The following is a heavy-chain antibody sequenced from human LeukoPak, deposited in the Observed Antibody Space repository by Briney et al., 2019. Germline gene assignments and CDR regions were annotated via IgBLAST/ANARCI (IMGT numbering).Heavy chain of an antibody. CDR3: ARTNRDGHFDY. J-gene: IGHJ4*02. Sequence: SQTLSLTCAVSGGSISSGGYSWSWIRQPPGKGLEWIGYIYHSGSTNYNPSLKSRVTISVDTSKNQFSLKLSSVTAADTAVYYCARTNRDGHFDYWGQGTLVTVSS. D-gene: IGHD5-24*01. CDR2: IYHSGST. CDR1: GGSISSGGYS. V-gene: IGHV4-30-2*02.